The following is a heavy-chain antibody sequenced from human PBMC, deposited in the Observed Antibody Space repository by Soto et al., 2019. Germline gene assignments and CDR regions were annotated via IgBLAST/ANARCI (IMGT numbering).Heavy chain of an antibody. CDR1: GFPLSTYG. V-gene: IGHV3-23*01. CDR2: ITGTGGNT. J-gene: IGHJ6*02. Sequence: EVQLLESGGGLVQPGGSLRLSCEASGFPLSTYGMTWVRQAPGKGLEWVSAITGTGGNTYYVDSVKGRFTSSRDHSKNMLYLQVNSLRVEDTAVYYCARIRGYWYGLDVWGQGTTVTVSS. CDR3: ARIRGYWYGLDV.